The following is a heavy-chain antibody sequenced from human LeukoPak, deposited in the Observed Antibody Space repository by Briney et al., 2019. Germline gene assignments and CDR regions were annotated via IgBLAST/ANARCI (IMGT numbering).Heavy chain of an antibody. J-gene: IGHJ4*02. V-gene: IGHV3-23*01. D-gene: IGHD3-22*01. Sequence: GGSLRLSCPVSGFTFSSYAMGWVRQAPGRGLEWVSVISTSGESAYHADSVKGRFTISRDNSKNTLYLQMNSLRAEDTAVYYCAKDRGSGYHYFDYWGQGTLVTVSS. CDR2: ISTSGESA. CDR3: AKDRGSGYHYFDY. CDR1: GFTFSSYA.